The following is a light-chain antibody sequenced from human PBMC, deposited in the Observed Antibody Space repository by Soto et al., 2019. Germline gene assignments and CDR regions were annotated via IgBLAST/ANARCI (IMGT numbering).Light chain of an antibody. CDR1: QNINTH. CDR2: DAS. CDR3: QHYGYSLPNT. V-gene: IGKV3-20*01. Sequence: EIVLTQSPGILSLSPGESATLSCRASQNINTHLAWYQQKPGQAPRLLIYDASNRATGIPDSFSGSGSGADFTLTISRLEPGDSAVYYCQHYGYSLPNTFGQGTKLEIK. J-gene: IGKJ2*01.